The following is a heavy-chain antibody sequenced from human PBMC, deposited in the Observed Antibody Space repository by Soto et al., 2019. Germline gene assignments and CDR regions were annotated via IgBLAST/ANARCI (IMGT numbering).Heavy chain of an antibody. CDR1: GLTLSTSS. CDR2: IRRHTSVT. Sequence: EVQLVESGGMLVQPGGSLRLSCAASGLTLSTSSMNWVRQAPGKGLEWISYIRRHTSVTAYADSVKGRFSISRDSAKNSLYLQMDSLRVEDTAVYYCGKVAESCYYPVDRWGQGTLVTVSS. CDR3: GKVAESCYYPVDR. J-gene: IGHJ4*02. D-gene: IGHD3-22*01. V-gene: IGHV3-48*01.